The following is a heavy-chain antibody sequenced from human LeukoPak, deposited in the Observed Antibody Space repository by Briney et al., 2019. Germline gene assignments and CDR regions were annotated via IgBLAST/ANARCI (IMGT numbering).Heavy chain of an antibody. D-gene: IGHD6-13*01. J-gene: IGHJ6*02. V-gene: IGHV3-30*02. CDR3: AKDTVEQQLVKERRYYYYYYGMDV. CDR1: GFTFSSYG. Sequence: PGGSLRLSCAASGFTFSSYGMHWVRQAPGKGLEWVASIRYDGSNKYYADSVKGRFTISRDNSKNTLYLQMNSLRAEDTAVYYCAKDTVEQQLVKERRYYYYYYGMDVWGQGTTVTVSS. CDR2: IRYDGSNK.